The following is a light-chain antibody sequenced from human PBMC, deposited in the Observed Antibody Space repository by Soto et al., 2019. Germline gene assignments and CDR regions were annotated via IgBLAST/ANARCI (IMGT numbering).Light chain of an antibody. CDR1: QSISGW. CDR3: HQYKGYPWT. J-gene: IGKJ1*01. V-gene: IGKV1-5*01. CDR2: DAS. Sequence: DIHMTHSPSTLAASVGDRVTITCRASQSISGWLAWYQQKPGKAPKLLIYDASTLESGVPSRFSGSGYGTEFTLTISSLQPDDFASYYCHQYKGYPWTFGQGTKVEIK.